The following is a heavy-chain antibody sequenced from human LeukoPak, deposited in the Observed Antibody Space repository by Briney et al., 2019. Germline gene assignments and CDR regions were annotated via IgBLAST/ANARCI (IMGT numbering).Heavy chain of an antibody. D-gene: IGHD5-18*01. J-gene: IGHJ4*02. V-gene: IGHV4-30-4*08. CDR1: GGSISSGDYY. Sequence: SETLSLTCTVSGGSISSGDYYWSWIRQPPGKGLEWIGYIYYSGSTYYNPSLKSRVTISVDTSKNQFSLKLSSVTAADTAVYYCARAALQLWLHPDYWGQGTLLTVSS. CDR2: IYYSGST. CDR3: ARAALQLWLHPDY.